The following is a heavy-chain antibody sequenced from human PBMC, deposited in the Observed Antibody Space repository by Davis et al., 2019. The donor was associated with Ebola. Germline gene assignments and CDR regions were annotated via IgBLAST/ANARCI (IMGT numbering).Heavy chain of an antibody. D-gene: IGHD6-13*01. CDR3: TRGGGSAAGTSYYGVDV. CDR1: GFTVSNNY. V-gene: IGHV3-53*01. Sequence: PGGSLRLSCAASGFTVSNNYMSWVRQAPGKGLEWVSVLYSGGTTYYADSVKGRFTISRDNSKNTLYLQMNSLRAEDTAVYYCTRGGGSAAGTSYYGVDVWGQGTTVTVSS. J-gene: IGHJ6*02. CDR2: LYSGGTT.